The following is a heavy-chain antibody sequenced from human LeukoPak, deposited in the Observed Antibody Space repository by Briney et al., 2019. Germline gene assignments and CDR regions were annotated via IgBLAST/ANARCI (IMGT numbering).Heavy chain of an antibody. CDR2: IKDDGSEK. Sequence: PGGSLRLSCAASGFSFSTYWMGWVRQAPGKGLEWVANIKDDGSEKYYVDSVKGRFTISRDNAKNSVSLQMDSLRAEDTAVYYCAREGLIVGANDHWGQGTLVTVSS. CDR1: GFSFSTYW. D-gene: IGHD1-26*01. CDR3: AREGLIVGANDH. J-gene: IGHJ4*02. V-gene: IGHV3-7*05.